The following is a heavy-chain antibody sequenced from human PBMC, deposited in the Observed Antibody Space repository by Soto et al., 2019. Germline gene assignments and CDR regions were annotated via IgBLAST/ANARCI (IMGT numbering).Heavy chain of an antibody. Sequence: ASVKVSCKASGGTFSSYGISWVRQAPGQGLEWMGWISAYNGNTNYAQKLQGRVTMTTDTSTSTAYMELRSLRSDDTAVYYCARDWVGSSWLQHWGQGTLVPVSS. CDR2: ISAYNGNT. D-gene: IGHD6-13*01. J-gene: IGHJ1*01. V-gene: IGHV1-18*01. CDR3: ARDWVGSSWLQH. CDR1: GGTFSSYG.